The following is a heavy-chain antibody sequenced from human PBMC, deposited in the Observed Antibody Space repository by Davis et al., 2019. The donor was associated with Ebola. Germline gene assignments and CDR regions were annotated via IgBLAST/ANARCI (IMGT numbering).Heavy chain of an antibody. V-gene: IGHV4-61*05. CDR1: GGSISSSSYY. CDR3: ARVLFSVWNYEALDI. Sequence: SETLSLTCTLSGGSISSSSYYWGWIRQPPGKGLEWIGYIYYSGSTYYNPSLKSRVTMFLDKSLNQFSLKMSSVTAADTAVYYCARVLFSVWNYEALDIWGQGTTVTVSS. D-gene: IGHD1-7*01. J-gene: IGHJ3*02. CDR2: IYYSGST.